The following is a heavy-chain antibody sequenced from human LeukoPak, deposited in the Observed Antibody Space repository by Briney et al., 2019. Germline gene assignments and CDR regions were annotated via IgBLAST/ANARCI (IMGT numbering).Heavy chain of an antibody. D-gene: IGHD2-2*01. CDR1: GFTFSSYS. CDR3: ARGGCTTTSCYLFDC. CDR2: ISSSSTYI. J-gene: IGHJ4*02. Sequence: PGGSLRLSCATSGFTFSSYSMNWVRQAPGKGLEWVSSISSSSTYIYYADSVKGRFTISRDNAKNSLYLQLNSLRAEDTAVYYCARGGCTTTSCYLFDCWGQGTLVTVSS. V-gene: IGHV3-21*01.